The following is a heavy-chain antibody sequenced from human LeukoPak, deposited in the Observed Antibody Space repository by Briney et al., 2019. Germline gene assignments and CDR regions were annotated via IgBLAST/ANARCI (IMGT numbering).Heavy chain of an antibody. D-gene: IGHD3-10*01. CDR1: GYSFINYW. CDR2: IDPSDSYT. CDR3: ARLSPAMGSGTYYLDAFDI. V-gene: IGHV5-10-1*01. Sequence: GESLKISCKGSGYSFINYWISWVRQLPGKGLEWMGRIDPSDSYTNYSPSFQSHVTISADKSISTAYLQLSSLKASDTAMYYCARLSPAMGSGTYYLDAFDIWGQGTMVTVSS. J-gene: IGHJ3*02.